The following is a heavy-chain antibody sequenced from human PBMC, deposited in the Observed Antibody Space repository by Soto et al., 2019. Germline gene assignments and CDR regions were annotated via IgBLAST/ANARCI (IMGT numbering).Heavy chain of an antibody. CDR2: INHSGST. CDR1: GGSFSGYY. Sequence: PSETLSLTCAVYGGSFSGYYLSWIRQPPGKGLEWIGEINHSGSTNYNPSLKSRVTISVDTSKNQFSLKLSSVTAADTAVYYCARGGGITIFGVVRLGWFDPWGQGTLVTVYS. D-gene: IGHD3-3*01. J-gene: IGHJ5*02. CDR3: ARGGGITIFGVVRLGWFDP. V-gene: IGHV4-34*01.